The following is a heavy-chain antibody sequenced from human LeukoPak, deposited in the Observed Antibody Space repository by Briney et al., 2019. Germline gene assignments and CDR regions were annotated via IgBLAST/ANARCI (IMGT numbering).Heavy chain of an antibody. D-gene: IGHD3-10*01. Sequence: SGGSLRLSCAASGLTFSSYAMSWVRQAPGKGLEWDSAISGSGGGTYYADSVKGRFTISRDNSKNTLYLQMNSLRAEDTAVYYCASRDYYYGSGSYYKSPPYFDYWGQGTLVTVSS. CDR1: GLTFSSYA. V-gene: IGHV3-23*01. CDR2: ISGSGGGT. J-gene: IGHJ4*02. CDR3: ASRDYYYGSGSYYKSPPYFDY.